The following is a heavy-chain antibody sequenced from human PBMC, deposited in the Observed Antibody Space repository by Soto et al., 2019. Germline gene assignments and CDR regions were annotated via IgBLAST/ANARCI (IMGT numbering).Heavy chain of an antibody. Sequence: EVQLVESGGGLVQPGGSLRLSCAGSGFIFSDYWMTWVRQAPGKGLEWVANINPEGSEKYYVDSVKGRFTISRDNAKNSLYLQKISLRAEDTALYYCARARIDYWGRGTLITVSS. V-gene: IGHV3-7*03. CDR3: ARARIDY. CDR2: INPEGSEK. CDR1: GFIFSDYW. J-gene: IGHJ4*02.